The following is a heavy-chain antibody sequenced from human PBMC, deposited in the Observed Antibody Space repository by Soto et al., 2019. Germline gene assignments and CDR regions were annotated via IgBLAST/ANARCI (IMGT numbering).Heavy chain of an antibody. V-gene: IGHV4-59*01. D-gene: IGHD3-3*01. CDR2: IYYSGST. CDR1: GGSISSYY. CDR3: ARGPYDSPSIYSYYYGMDV. Sequence: SETLSLTCTVSGGSISSYYWSWIRQPPGKGLEWIGYIYYSGSTNYNPSLKSRVTISVDTSKNQFSLKLSSVTAADTAVYYCARGPYDSPSIYSYYYGMDVWGQGTTVTVSS. J-gene: IGHJ6*02.